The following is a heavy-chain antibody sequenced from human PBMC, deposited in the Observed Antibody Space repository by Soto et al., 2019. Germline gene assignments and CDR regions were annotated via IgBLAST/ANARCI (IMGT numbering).Heavy chain of an antibody. J-gene: IGHJ6*02. CDR2: MNPNSGNT. CDR3: ARQLRFGEPNGYYYGMDV. V-gene: IGHV1-8*01. D-gene: IGHD3-10*01. CDR1: GYTFTSYD. Sequence: QVQLVQSGAEVKKPGASVKVSCKASGYTFTSYDINWVRQATGQGLEWMGWMNPNSGNTGYAQKFQGRVTMTRNTSISTAYMELSSLRSEDTAVYYCARQLRFGEPNGYYYGMDVWGQGTTVTVSS.